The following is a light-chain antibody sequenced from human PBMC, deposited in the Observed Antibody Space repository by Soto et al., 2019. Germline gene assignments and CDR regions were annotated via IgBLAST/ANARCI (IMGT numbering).Light chain of an antibody. CDR3: TSYTSSNSGL. Sequence: QSALTQPASVSESPGQSITISCTGTSSDVGGYNYVSWYQHHPGKAPKLMIFDVINRPSGVSDRFSGSKSGNTASLTISGLQAEDEADYYCTSYTSSNSGLFGGGTKVTVL. V-gene: IGLV2-14*03. J-gene: IGLJ3*02. CDR2: DVI. CDR1: SSDVGGYNY.